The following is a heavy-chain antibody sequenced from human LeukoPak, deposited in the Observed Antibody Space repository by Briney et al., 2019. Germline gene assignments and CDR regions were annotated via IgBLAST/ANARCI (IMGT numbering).Heavy chain of an antibody. V-gene: IGHV3-23*01. CDR2: ISGSGGST. CDR3: ARAGAYYFDY. J-gene: IGHJ4*02. CDR1: GFTFSSYA. Sequence: PGGSLRLSCAASGFTFSSYAMSWVRQAPGKGLEWVSSISGSGGSTYYADAVKGRFTISRDNSKNMLYLQMNSLRAEDTAVYYCARAGAYYFDYWGQGTLVTVSS. D-gene: IGHD3-10*01.